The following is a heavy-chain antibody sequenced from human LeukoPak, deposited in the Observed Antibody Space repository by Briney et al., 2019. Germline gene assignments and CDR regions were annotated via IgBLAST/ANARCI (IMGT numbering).Heavy chain of an antibody. CDR2: IGAYNGNT. Sequence: ASVKVSCKASGYTFTSYGISWVRQAPGQGLEWMGWIGAYNGNTNYAQKLQGRVTMTTDTSTSTAYMELRSLRSDDTAVYYCARVRIYGSWYVYYYYYYGMDVWGQGTTVTVSS. J-gene: IGHJ6*02. D-gene: IGHD6-13*01. V-gene: IGHV1-18*01. CDR3: ARVRIYGSWYVYYYYYYGMDV. CDR1: GYTFTSYG.